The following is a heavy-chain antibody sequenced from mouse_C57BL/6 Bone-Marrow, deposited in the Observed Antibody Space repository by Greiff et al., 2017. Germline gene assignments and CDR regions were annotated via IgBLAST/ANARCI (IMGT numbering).Heavy chain of an antibody. CDR1: GFTFSDYY. J-gene: IGHJ2*01. CDR3: ARHGWFPFDY. V-gene: IGHV5-12*01. Sequence: DVKLVESGGGLVQPGGSLKLSCAASGFTFSDYYLYWVRQTPEKRLEWVAYISNGGGSTYYPDTVKGRFTISRDNAKNTLYLQMSRLKSEDTAMYYCARHGWFPFDYWGQGTTLTVSS. CDR2: ISNGGGST. D-gene: IGHD1-1*02.